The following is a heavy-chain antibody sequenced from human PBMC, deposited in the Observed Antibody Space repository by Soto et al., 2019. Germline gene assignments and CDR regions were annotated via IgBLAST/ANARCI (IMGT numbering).Heavy chain of an antibody. D-gene: IGHD5-12*01. V-gene: IGHV4-34*01. Sequence: QVQLQQWGAGLLKPSETLSLNCAVTGGSLSGYYWSWIRQPPGKGLEWIGEVKDGGHTNYSQSLRGRVTISSDTSNNQFSLRLNSVTAADTGVYCCARGQEGVVATHWDQGSLVTVSS. J-gene: IGHJ4*02. CDR1: GGSLSGYY. CDR2: VKDGGHT. CDR3: ARGQEGVVATH.